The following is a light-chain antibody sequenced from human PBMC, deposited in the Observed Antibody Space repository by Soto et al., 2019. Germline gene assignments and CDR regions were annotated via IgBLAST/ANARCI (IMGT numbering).Light chain of an antibody. V-gene: IGKV4-1*01. J-gene: IGKJ2*01. CDR2: WAS. CDR1: QNILYSSNQKNY. Sequence: DIVLTQSPDSLAVSLGERATINCKSSQNILYSSNQKNYLAWYQQKPGQPPKLLINWASTRESGVPDRFSGSGSGTDFTLTISSLQAEDVAVYYCQQYYTTPFTFGQGTKLEIK. CDR3: QQYYTTPFT.